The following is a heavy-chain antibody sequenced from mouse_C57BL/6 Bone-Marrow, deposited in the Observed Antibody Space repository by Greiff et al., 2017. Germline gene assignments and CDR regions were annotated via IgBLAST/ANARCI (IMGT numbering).Heavy chain of an antibody. Sequence: EVMLVESGGGLVQPGGSMKLSCVASGFTFSNYWMNWVRQSPEKGLEWVAQIRLKSDNYATHYAESVKGRFTISRDDSKSSVYLQMNNLRAEDTGIYYCTGGVGSSLYWGQGTTLTVSS. CDR2: IRLKSDNYAT. D-gene: IGHD3-2*02. CDR3: TGGVGSSLY. J-gene: IGHJ2*01. V-gene: IGHV6-3*01. CDR1: GFTFSNYW.